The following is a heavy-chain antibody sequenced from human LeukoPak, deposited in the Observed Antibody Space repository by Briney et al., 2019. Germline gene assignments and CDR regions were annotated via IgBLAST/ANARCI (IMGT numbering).Heavy chain of an antibody. CDR1: GGSISSGDYY. J-gene: IGHJ5*02. CDR2: IYYSGST. Sequence: SETLSLTCTVSGGSISSGDYYWSWIRQPPGKGLEWIGYIYYSGSTYYNPSLKSRVTISVDTPKNQFSLKLSSVTAADTAVYYCARAPRELLLNWFDPWGQGTLVTVSS. V-gene: IGHV4-30-4*01. D-gene: IGHD2-15*01. CDR3: ARAPRELLLNWFDP.